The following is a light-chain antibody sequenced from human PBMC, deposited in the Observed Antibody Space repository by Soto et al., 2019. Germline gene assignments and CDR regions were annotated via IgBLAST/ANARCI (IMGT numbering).Light chain of an antibody. CDR3: MQALQTPLT. Sequence: DIVMTQSPLSLPVIPGEPASISCWSSQSLLDSNGNNHLNWYLQKPGQSPQVLIYLGSNRASGVPDRFSGSGSCTDFTLKISRVEADDFGVYYCMQALQTPLTFGQGTRLEIK. CDR2: LGS. J-gene: IGKJ5*01. CDR1: QSLLDSNGNNH. V-gene: IGKV2-28*01.